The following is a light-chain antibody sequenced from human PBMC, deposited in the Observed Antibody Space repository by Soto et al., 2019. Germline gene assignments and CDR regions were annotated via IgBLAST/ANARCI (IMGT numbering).Light chain of an antibody. CDR1: QSVSSSY. Sequence: EIVLTQSPGTLSLSPGERVTLSCRASQSVSSSYLAWYQQKPGQAPRLLIYGASSRATGIPDRFSGSGSGTDFTLTISILEPEDFAVYSGHQYDSSPYTFGQGTKLEIK. J-gene: IGKJ2*01. V-gene: IGKV3-20*01. CDR3: HQYDSSPYT. CDR2: GAS.